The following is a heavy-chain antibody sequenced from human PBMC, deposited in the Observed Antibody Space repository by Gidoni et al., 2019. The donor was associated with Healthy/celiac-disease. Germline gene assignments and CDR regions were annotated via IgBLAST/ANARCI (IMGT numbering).Heavy chain of an antibody. CDR3: AKDQIRELDYYDSSVYPCVAFDI. CDR2: ISGSGGST. V-gene: IGHV3-23*01. CDR1: GFTFSSYA. Sequence: EVQLLESGGGLVQPGGSLRLSCAACGFTFSSYAMGWVRQAPGKGLECGSAISGSGGSTYYADSVKVRFTISRDNSKNTLYLQMNSLRAEDTAVYYCAKDQIRELDYYDSSVYPCVAFDIWGQGTMVTVSS. D-gene: IGHD3-22*01. J-gene: IGHJ3*02.